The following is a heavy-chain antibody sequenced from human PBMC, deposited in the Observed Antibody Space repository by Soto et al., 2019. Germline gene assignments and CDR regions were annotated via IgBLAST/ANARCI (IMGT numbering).Heavy chain of an antibody. CDR2: IYPGDSDT. Sequence: PGESLKIPCRGSGYTFTRQWIGWVRQMPGKDLEWMGIIYPGDSDTRYSPSFQGQVTISADKSISSAYLQWNNLKASDTAVYYCARVPKGYCSGGSCYSRGPVGCDFWGQGTLVTVSS. D-gene: IGHD2-15*01. J-gene: IGHJ4*01. V-gene: IGHV5-51*01. CDR3: ARVPKGYCSGGSCYSRGPVGCDF. CDR1: GYTFTRQW.